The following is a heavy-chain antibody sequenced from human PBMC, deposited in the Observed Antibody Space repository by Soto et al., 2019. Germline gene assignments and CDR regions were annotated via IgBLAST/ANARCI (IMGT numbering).Heavy chain of an antibody. Sequence: SETLSLTCTVSGGSISSYYWSWIRQPPGKGLEWIGYIYYSGSTNYNPSLKSRVTISVDTSRNQFSLKLSSVTAADTAVYYCAGRYGGTLDYWGQGTLVTVSS. D-gene: IGHD4-17*01. V-gene: IGHV4-59*08. J-gene: IGHJ4*02. CDR1: GGSISSYY. CDR2: IYYSGST. CDR3: AGRYGGTLDY.